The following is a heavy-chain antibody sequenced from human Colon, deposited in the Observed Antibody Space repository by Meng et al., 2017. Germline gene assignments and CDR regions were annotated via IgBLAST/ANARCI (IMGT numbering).Heavy chain of an antibody. CDR1: GYSFTSYY. V-gene: IGHV1-46*01. J-gene: IGHJ4*02. D-gene: IGHD2-8*01. CDR3: AKDVDCPNGVCRYYFDF. CDR2: VNPSAGNT. Sequence: QVDLGQSGVEVRKPGASVKVSCKASGYSFTSYYIHWLRQAPGQGLEWMGIVNPSAGNTIFAQKFQGRLTMTSDTSTSTVYMELSSLTSEDTALYYCAKDVDCPNGVCRYYFDFWGQGTLVTVSS.